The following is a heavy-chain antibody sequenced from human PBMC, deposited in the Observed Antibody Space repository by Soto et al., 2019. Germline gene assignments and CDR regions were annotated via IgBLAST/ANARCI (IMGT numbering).Heavy chain of an antibody. J-gene: IGHJ4*02. CDR1: GGSIGSSSYY. D-gene: IGHD2-15*01. CDR2: IYHSGST. Sequence: PSETLSLTCSVSGGSIGSSSYYWGWIRQPPGKGLEWIGSIYHSGSTYYNPSLKSRVTISVDRSKNQFSLKLSSVTAADTAVYYCARGQVVAAQHWGQGTLVTVSS. CDR3: ARGQVVAAQH. V-gene: IGHV4-39*07.